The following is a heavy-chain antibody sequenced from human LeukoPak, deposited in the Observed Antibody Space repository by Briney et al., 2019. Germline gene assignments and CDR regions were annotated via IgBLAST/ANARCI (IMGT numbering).Heavy chain of an antibody. V-gene: IGHV5-51*01. CDR1: GYSFTSHW. D-gene: IGHD3-10*01. CDR2: IYPRDSNT. Sequence: GESLKISCKGSGYGSGYSFTSHWIAWVRQMPGKGLEWMGIIYPRDSNTIYSPSFQGQVTISADTSINTAYLQWISLKAEDTAVYYCARDRDLYYYMDVWGKGTTVTVSS. J-gene: IGHJ6*03. CDR3: ARDRDLYYYMDV.